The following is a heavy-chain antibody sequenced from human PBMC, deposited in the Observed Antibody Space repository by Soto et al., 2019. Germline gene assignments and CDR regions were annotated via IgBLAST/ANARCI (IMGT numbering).Heavy chain of an antibody. CDR2: ISSYNSYNGDT. CDR1: GYTFSNYA. CDR3: GRSELERGEVGYYGMDV. J-gene: IGHJ6*02. D-gene: IGHD3-16*01. Sequence: QVQLVQSGADLKKPGASVQVSCKTSGYTFSNYAINWVRQAPGQGLEWMGWISSYNSYNGDTKYARMLQDRLTMTIDTSTATAYMELRSLRSEDTAVDYCGRSELERGEVGYYGMDVWGQGTTVTVSS. V-gene: IGHV1-18*04.